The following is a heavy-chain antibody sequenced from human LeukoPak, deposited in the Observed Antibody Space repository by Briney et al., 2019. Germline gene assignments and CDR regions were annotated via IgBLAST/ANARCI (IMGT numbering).Heavy chain of an antibody. CDR1: GGSISSSSYY. CDR2: IHYSGST. CDR3: ASGYCSSTSCLLFDY. D-gene: IGHD2-2*01. Sequence: PSETLSLTCTVSGGSISSSSYYWGWIRQPPGKGLEWIGSIHYSGSTYYNPSLKSRVTISVDTSKNQFSLKLSSVTAADTAVYYCASGYCSSTSCLLFDYWGQGTLVTVSS. J-gene: IGHJ4*02. V-gene: IGHV4-39*01.